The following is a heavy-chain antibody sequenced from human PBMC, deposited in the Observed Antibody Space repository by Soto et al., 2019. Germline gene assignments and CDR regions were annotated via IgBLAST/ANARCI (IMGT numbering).Heavy chain of an antibody. CDR2: FDPEDGET. D-gene: IGHD2-15*01. J-gene: IGHJ4*02. CDR3: ATDLGCSGGSCYPNY. CDR1: GYTLTELS. Sequence: ASVKVSCKVSGYTLTELSMHWVRQAPGKGLEWMGGFDPEDGETIYAQKFQGRVTMTEDTSTDTAYMELSSLRSEDTAVYYCATDLGCSGGSCYPNYWGQGTLVTVSS. V-gene: IGHV1-24*01.